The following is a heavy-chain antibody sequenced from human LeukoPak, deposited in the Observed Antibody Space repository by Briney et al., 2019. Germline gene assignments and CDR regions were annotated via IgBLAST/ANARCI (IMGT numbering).Heavy chain of an antibody. Sequence: SETLSLTCAVYGGSFSGYYWSWIRQPPGKGLEWIGEINHSGSTNYNPSLKSRVTISVDTPKNQFSLKLSSVTAADTAVYYCATTYYYDSSGYWLSSWGQGTLVTVSS. CDR3: ATTYYYDSSGYWLSS. J-gene: IGHJ4*02. CDR2: INHSGST. V-gene: IGHV4-34*01. D-gene: IGHD3-22*01. CDR1: GGSFSGYY.